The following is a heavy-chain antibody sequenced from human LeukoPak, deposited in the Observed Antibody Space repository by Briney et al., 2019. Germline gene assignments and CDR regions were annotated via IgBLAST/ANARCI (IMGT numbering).Heavy chain of an antibody. J-gene: IGHJ5*02. D-gene: IGHD3-22*01. V-gene: IGHV3-48*03. Sequence: GGSLRLSCAASGFTISNYYMNWVRQAPGKGLECVSYISSSGSTIYYADSVKGRFTISRDNAKNSLYLQMNSLRAEGTAVYYCARGVYDSSGYYYPWGQRTIATVSS. CDR3: ARGVYDSSGYYYP. CDR1: GFTISNYY. CDR2: ISSSGSTI.